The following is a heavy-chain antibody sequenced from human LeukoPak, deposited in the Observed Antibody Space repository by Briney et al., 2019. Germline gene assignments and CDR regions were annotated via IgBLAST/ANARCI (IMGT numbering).Heavy chain of an antibody. D-gene: IGHD6-13*01. CDR1: GFTFRSYA. Sequence: PGGSLRLSCAVSGFTFRSYAMHWVRQAPGKGLEWVSSISGSGTGTFYADSVTGRFTISRDNSKNTLYLLMNSLRAEDTAVYYCAKDYTYSSTWYFVDSWGRGTLVTVSS. CDR3: AKDYTYSSTWYFVDS. CDR2: ISGSGTGT. J-gene: IGHJ4*02. V-gene: IGHV3-23*01.